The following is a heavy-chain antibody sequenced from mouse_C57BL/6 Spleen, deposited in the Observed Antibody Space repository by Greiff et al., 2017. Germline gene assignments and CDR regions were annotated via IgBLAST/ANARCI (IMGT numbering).Heavy chain of an antibody. CDR3: AREKGGSYYFAY. CDR1: GYTFTDYY. CDR2: INPNNGGT. Sequence: VQLQQSGPELVKPGASVKISCKASGYTFTDYYMNWVKQSHGKSLEWIGDINPNNGGTSYNQKFKGKATLTVDKSSSTAYMELRSLTSEDSAFYYCAREKGGSYYFAYWGQGTTLTVSS. J-gene: IGHJ2*01. V-gene: IGHV1-26*01. D-gene: IGHD1-1*02.